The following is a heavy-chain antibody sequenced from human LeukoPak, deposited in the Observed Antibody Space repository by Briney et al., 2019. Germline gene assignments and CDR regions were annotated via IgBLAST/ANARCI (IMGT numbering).Heavy chain of an antibody. CDR3: ARAHYYDSSGYYSYNWFDP. V-gene: IGHV3-7*01. CDR1: GFTFSSYW. J-gene: IGHJ5*02. CDR2: IKQDGSEK. Sequence: GGSLRLSCAASGFTFSSYWMSWVRQAPGKGLEWVANIKQDGSEKYYVDSVKGRFTISRDNAKNSLYLQMNRLRAEDTAVYYCARAHYYDSSGYYSYNWFDPWGQGTLVTVSS. D-gene: IGHD3-22*01.